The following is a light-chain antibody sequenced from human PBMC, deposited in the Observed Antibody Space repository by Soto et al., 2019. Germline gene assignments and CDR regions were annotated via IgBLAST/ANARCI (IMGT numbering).Light chain of an antibody. CDR3: QQRSNWPVT. CDR2: DAS. J-gene: IGKJ5*01. Sequence: EIVLAQSPVPLSLSPGERATLSCRASQSVRTYLAWYQVKPGQAPTLLIYDASSMASGVPDRFSGSGSGTDFTLTISSLEPEDFAVYYCQQRSNWPVTFGQGTRLENK. CDR1: QSVRTY. V-gene: IGKV3-11*01.